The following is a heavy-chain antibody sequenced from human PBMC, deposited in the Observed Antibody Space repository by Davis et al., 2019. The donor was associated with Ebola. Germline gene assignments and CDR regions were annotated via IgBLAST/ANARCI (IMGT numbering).Heavy chain of an antibody. CDR3: ARSRSYMDFDY. CDR1: GFTFSSYG. Sequence: GESLKISCAASGFTFSSYGMHWVRQAPGKGLEWVAVIWYDGSNQYYADSVKGRFTISRDNAKNTLYLQMNSLRAEDTAVYYCARSRSYMDFDYWGQGTLVTVSS. J-gene: IGHJ4*02. V-gene: IGHV3-33*01. CDR2: IWYDGSNQ. D-gene: IGHD1-26*01.